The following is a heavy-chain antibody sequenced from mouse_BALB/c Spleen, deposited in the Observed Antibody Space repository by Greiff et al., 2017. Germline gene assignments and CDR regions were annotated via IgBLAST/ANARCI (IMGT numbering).Heavy chain of an antibody. CDR2: ISSGGSYT. Sequence: DVMLVESGGGLVKPGGSLKLSCAASGFTFSSYAMSWVRQTPEKRLEWVATISSGGSYTYYPDSVKGRFTISRDNAKNTLYLQMSSLRSEDTAMYYCARPLYDGYVYWGQGTTLTVSS. CDR1: GFTFSSYA. V-gene: IGHV5-9-1*01. D-gene: IGHD2-3*01. J-gene: IGHJ2*01. CDR3: ARPLYDGYVY.